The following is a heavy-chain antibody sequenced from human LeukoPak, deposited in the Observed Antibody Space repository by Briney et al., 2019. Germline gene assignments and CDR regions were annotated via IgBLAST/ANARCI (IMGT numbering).Heavy chain of an antibody. V-gene: IGHV1-8*02. CDR1: GYTFTSYY. J-gene: IGHJ4*02. Sequence: ASVKVSCKASGYTFTSYYMHWVRQATGQGLEWMGWMNPNSGNTGYAQKFQGRVTVTRNTSISTAYMELSSLRSEDTAVYYCARGVKVRGVILYYFDYWGQGTLVTVSS. CDR2: MNPNSGNT. D-gene: IGHD3-10*01. CDR3: ARGVKVRGVILYYFDY.